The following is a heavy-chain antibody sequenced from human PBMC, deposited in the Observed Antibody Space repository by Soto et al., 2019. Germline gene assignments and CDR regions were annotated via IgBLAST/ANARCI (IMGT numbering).Heavy chain of an antibody. D-gene: IGHD6-19*01. J-gene: IGHJ4*02. CDR1: GGSFSGYI. CDR2: INHSGSA. V-gene: IGHV4-34*01. Sequence: QVQLQQSGAGLLKPSETLSLTCDVYGGSFSGYIWTWIRQTPGKGLQWIGQINHSGSANYNPSLTRRLTLAVHTAYTQYSLELSSVTAADTAVYYCARGLSTESQYSGGWYYFDSWGQGTQVTVSS. CDR3: ARGLSTESQYSGGWYYFDS.